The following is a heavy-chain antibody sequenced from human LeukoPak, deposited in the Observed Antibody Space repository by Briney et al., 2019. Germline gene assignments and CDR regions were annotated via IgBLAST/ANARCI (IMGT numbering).Heavy chain of an antibody. CDR2: INSDGNST. V-gene: IGHV3-74*01. CDR3: AKDPSFRITIFGVVAD. J-gene: IGHJ4*02. CDR1: GFTFSSYW. D-gene: IGHD3-3*01. Sequence: GGPLRLSCAASGFTFSSYWMHWVRQAPGKGMVWVSRINSDGNSTSYADSVKGRFTISRDNAKNTLYLQMNSLRAEDTAVYYCAKDPSFRITIFGVVADWGQGTLVTVSS.